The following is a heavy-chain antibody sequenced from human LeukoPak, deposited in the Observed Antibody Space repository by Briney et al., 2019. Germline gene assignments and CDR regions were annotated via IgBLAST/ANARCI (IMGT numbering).Heavy chain of an antibody. CDR3: ARGRHYDVLTRAYYYYMDV. CDR2: IYYSGST. J-gene: IGHJ6*03. CDR1: GGSISSYH. Sequence: SETLSLTCTVSGGSISSYHWSWIRQPPGKGLEWIGYIYYSGSTNYNPSLKSRVTISVDTSKNQFSLKLSSVTAADTAVYYCARGRHYDVLTRAYYYYMDVWGKGTTVTISS. D-gene: IGHD3-9*01. V-gene: IGHV4-59*12.